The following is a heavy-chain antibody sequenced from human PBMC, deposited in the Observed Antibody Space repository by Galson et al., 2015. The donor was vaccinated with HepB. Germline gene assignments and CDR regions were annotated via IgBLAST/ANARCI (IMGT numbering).Heavy chain of an antibody. V-gene: IGHV5-51*01. D-gene: IGHD6-13*01. CDR2: IYPGDSDT. CDR3: ARRYSSSWYGGGQTPYYFDY. Sequence: QSGAEVKKPGESLKISCKGSGYSFTSYWIGWVRQMPGKGLEWMGIIYPGDSDTRYSPSFQGQVTISADKSISTAYLQWSSLKASDTAMYYCARRYSSSWYGGGQTPYYFDYWGQGTLVTVSS. J-gene: IGHJ4*02. CDR1: GYSFTSYW.